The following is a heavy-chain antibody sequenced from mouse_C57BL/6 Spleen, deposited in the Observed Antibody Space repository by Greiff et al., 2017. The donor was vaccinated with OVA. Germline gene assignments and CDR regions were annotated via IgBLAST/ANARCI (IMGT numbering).Heavy chain of an antibody. CDR2: IYPRSGNT. J-gene: IGHJ1*03. CDR1: GYTFTSYG. Sequence: VQLQQSGAELARPGASVKLSCKASGYTFTSYGISWVKQRTGQGLEWIGEIYPRSGNTYYNEKFKGKATLTADKSSSTAYMELRSLTSEDSAVYFCARRELGRVYWYFDVWGTGTTVTVSS. CDR3: ARRELGRVYWYFDV. D-gene: IGHD4-1*01. V-gene: IGHV1-81*01.